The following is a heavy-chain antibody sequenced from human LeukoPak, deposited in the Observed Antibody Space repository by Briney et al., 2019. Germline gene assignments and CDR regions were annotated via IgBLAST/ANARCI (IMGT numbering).Heavy chain of an antibody. D-gene: IGHD4-17*01. J-gene: IGHJ3*01. CDR3: AKEAGQDYGALDAFDV. CDR2: IGGSSSSL. Sequence: GGSLRLSCAASGFTFSSYSMNWVRQAPGKGLEWVSSIGGSSSSLYYVESVKGRFTISRDNARNSLYLQMNSLRAEDTAVYYCAKEAGQDYGALDAFDVWGQGTMVTVSS. V-gene: IGHV3-21*01. CDR1: GFTFSSYS.